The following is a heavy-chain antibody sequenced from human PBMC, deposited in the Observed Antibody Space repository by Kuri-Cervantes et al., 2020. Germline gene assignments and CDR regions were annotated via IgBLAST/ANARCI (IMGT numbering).Heavy chain of an antibody. D-gene: IGHD6-6*01. CDR1: GFTFSNYA. CDR3: ARSMAYYFFDF. J-gene: IGHJ4*02. CDR2: ISGGGGST. V-gene: IGHV3-23*01. Sequence: GESLKISCAASGFTFSNYAMSWVRQAPGKGLEWVSLISGGGGSTYSADSVKGRFTISRDNAKDSMYLQINSLRAEDTAVYYCARSMAYYFFDFWGPGTLVTVSS.